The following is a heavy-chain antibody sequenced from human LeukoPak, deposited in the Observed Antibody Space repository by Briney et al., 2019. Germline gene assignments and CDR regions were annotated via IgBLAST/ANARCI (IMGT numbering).Heavy chain of an antibody. V-gene: IGHV3-30*18. CDR2: ISYDGSNK. CDR3: AKDRDIVVVVAATALDY. Sequence: GRSLRLSCAASGFTFSSYGMHWVRQAPGKGLERVAVISYDGSNKYYADSVKGRFTISRDNSKNTLYLQMNSLRAEDTAVYYCAKDRDIVVVVAATALDYWGQGTLVTVSS. J-gene: IGHJ4*02. D-gene: IGHD2-15*01. CDR1: GFTFSSYG.